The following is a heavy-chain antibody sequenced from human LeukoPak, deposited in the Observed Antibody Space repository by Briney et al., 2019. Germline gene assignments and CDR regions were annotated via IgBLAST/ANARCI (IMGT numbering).Heavy chain of an antibody. V-gene: IGHV3-23*01. CDR3: AKALPIVVVPAAIDY. J-gene: IGHJ4*02. Sequence: GGSLRPSCAASGFTFSSYAMSWVRQAPGKGLEWVSAIIGSGGSTYYADSVKGRFTISRDNSKNTLYLQMNSLRAEDTAVYYCAKALPIVVVPAAIDYWGQGTLVTVSS. D-gene: IGHD2-2*02. CDR1: GFTFSSYA. CDR2: IIGSGGST.